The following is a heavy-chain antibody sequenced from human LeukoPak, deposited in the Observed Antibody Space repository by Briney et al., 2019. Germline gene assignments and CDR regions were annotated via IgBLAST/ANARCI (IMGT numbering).Heavy chain of an antibody. V-gene: IGHV4-38-2*01. D-gene: IGHD3-10*01. CDR1: GYSISSSYY. J-gene: IGHJ5*02. CDR2: VDHSGST. Sequence: PSETLSLTCDVPGYSISSSYYWGWIRQPPGKGLEWIGSVDHSGSTYYNPSVKSRVNMSVDTSKNQFSLKLSSVTAADTAAYYCARAQYGSGSSYKNYFDPWGQGTLVTVSS. CDR3: ARAQYGSGSSYKNYFDP.